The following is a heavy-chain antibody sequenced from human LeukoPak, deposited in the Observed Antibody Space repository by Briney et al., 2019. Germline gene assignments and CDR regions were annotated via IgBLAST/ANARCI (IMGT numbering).Heavy chain of an antibody. Sequence: SETLSLTSTVSGGSISLYYWRSIPQPPGKGLERIGYFYDTVSPKYTPPPQRSVAISVDMSRNQFPLNLTSVAAADTAVYYCARGRGSLTYWGQGTLATVSS. J-gene: IGHJ4*02. CDR3: ARGRGSLTY. CDR2: FYDTVSP. D-gene: IGHD3-10*01. V-gene: IGHV4-59*01. CDR1: GGSISLYY.